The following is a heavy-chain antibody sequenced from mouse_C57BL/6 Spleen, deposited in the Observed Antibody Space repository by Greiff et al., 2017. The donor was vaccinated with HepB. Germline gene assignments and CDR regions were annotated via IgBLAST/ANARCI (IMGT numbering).Heavy chain of an antibody. CDR3: ARPGWDEDYYAMDY. D-gene: IGHD4-1*01. J-gene: IGHJ4*01. CDR1: GYTFTSYW. CDR2: IDPSDSET. Sequence: QVQLQQPGAELVRPGSSVKLSCKASGYTFTSYWMHWVKQRPIQGLEWIGNIDPSDSETHYNQKFKDKATLTVDKSSSTAYMQLSSLTSEDSAVYYCARPGWDEDYYAMDYWGQGTSVTVSS. V-gene: IGHV1-52*01.